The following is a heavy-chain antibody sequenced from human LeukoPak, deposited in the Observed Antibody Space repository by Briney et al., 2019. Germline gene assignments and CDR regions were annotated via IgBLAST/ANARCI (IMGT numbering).Heavy chain of an antibody. CDR2: IYHSGST. V-gene: IGHV4-38-2*01. Sequence: SETLSLTCAVSGYSISSGYYWGWIRQPPGKGLEGIGSIYHSGSTYYNPSLKSRVTISVDTSKNQFSLKLSSVTAADTAVYYCARVGCSSTSCYPRRDYWGQGTLVTVSS. J-gene: IGHJ4*02. CDR3: ARVGCSSTSCYPRRDY. CDR1: GYSISSGYY. D-gene: IGHD2-2*01.